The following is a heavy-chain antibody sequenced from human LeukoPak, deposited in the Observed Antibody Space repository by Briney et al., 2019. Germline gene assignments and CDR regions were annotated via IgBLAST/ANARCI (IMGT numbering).Heavy chain of an antibody. CDR2: IDGSGVGT. CDR1: GFTFSSYV. D-gene: IGHD3-16*01. V-gene: IGHV3-23*01. J-gene: IGHJ4*02. Sequence: PGGSLRLSCAASGFTFSSYVMRWVRQAPGKGLEWVSTIDGSGVGTYYADSVKGRFTISRHTSENTLYLQMDSLEPDDTAIYYCARCLLGGYGFDYWGQGTLVTVSS. CDR3: ARCLLGGYGFDY.